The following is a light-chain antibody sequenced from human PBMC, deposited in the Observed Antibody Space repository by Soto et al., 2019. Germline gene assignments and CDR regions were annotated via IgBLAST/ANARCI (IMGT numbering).Light chain of an antibody. CDR1: QRVSNY. J-gene: IGKJ1*01. Sequence: PGERATLSCRASQRVSNYLAWYQQKPGQAPKLLIFDASNRATGVPARFSGSGSGTDFTLTISSLEPEDFAVYYCLQRSNWRKTFGQGTRVEIK. CDR2: DAS. CDR3: LQRSNWRKT. V-gene: IGKV3-11*01.